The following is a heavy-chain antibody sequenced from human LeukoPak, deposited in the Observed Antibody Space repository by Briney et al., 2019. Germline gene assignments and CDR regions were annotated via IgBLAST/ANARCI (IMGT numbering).Heavy chain of an antibody. D-gene: IGHD2-15*01. J-gene: IGHJ6*02. CDR3: ARHLGYCSGGSCDSGDYYYGMDV. Sequence: PSETLSLTCTVSGGSISSYYWSWIRQPPGKGLEWIAYISDIGSINYNPSLKSRVTISLDTSKNQFSLKLSSVTAADTAVYYRARHLGYCSGGSCDSGDYYYGMDVWGQGTTVTVS. V-gene: IGHV4-59*08. CDR1: GGSISSYY. CDR2: ISDIGSI.